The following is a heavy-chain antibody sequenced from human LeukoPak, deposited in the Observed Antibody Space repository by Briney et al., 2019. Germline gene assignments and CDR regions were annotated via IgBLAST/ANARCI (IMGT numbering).Heavy chain of an antibody. CDR2: ISYDGSNK. Sequence: GGSLRLSCAASGFTFSSYGMHWVRQAPGKGLEWGAVISYDGSNKYYADSVKGRFTISRDNSKNTLYLQMNSLRAEDTAVYYCAKPGIVVVVAAAFDIWGQGTMVTVSS. D-gene: IGHD2-15*01. J-gene: IGHJ3*02. CDR1: GFTFSSYG. CDR3: AKPGIVVVVAAAFDI. V-gene: IGHV3-30*18.